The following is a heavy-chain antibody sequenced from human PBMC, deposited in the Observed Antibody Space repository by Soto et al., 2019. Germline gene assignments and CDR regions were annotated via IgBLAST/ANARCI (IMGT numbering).Heavy chain of an antibody. CDR1: GVSLTSGNW. Sequence: SETLSLTCAVSGVSLTSGNWWTWVRQSPQRGLEYIGEIFHDGTANYYPSFERRVAVSVDTSRNQFSLKLTSVTAADTAVYFCARLVYDTRLNYMYFDFWGPGTLVTVSS. V-gene: IGHV4-4*02. D-gene: IGHD3-10*01. CDR3: ARLVYDTRLNYMYFDF. J-gene: IGHJ4*02. CDR2: IFHDGTA.